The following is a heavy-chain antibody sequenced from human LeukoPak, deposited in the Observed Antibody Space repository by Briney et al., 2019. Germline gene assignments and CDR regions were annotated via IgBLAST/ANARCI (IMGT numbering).Heavy chain of an antibody. CDR2: INPSGGST. CDR1: GYTFTSYY. J-gene: IGHJ6*02. V-gene: IGHV1-46*01. Sequence: GASVKVSCKASGYTFTSYYMHWVRQAPGQGLEWMGIINPSGGSTSYAQKFQGRVTMTRDTSTSTVYMELSSLRTEDTAVHFCATEVKAAAGIDTGSYYYNGMDVWGQGTTVTVSS. CDR3: ATEVKAAAGIDTGSYYYNGMDV. D-gene: IGHD6-13*01.